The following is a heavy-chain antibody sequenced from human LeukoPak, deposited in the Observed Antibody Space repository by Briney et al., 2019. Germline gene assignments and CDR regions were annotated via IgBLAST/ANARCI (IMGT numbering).Heavy chain of an antibody. CDR2: IYYSGST. CDR3: ARGYVDTAMVGPGNAFDI. CDR1: GGSISSSSYY. V-gene: IGHV4-39*07. J-gene: IGHJ3*02. D-gene: IGHD5-18*01. Sequence: SETLSLTCTVSGGSISSSSYYWGCIRQPPGKGLEWIGSIYYSGSTYYNPSLKSRVTISVDTSKNQFSLKLSSVTAADTAVYYCARGYVDTAMVGPGNAFDIWGQGTMVTVSS.